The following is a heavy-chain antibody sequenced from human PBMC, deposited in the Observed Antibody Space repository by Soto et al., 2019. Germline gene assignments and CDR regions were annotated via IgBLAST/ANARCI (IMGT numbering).Heavy chain of an antibody. D-gene: IGHD5-18*01. Sequence: SETLSLTCTVSCGSISSSSYYWGWIRQPPGKGLEWIGSIYYSGSTYYNPSLKSRVTISVDTSKNQFSLKLSSVTAADTAVYYCACIFSGGYGYGFYYYGMDVWGQGTTVTGSS. CDR1: CGSISSSSYY. CDR2: IYYSGST. V-gene: IGHV4-39*01. CDR3: ACIFSGGYGYGFYYYGMDV. J-gene: IGHJ6*02.